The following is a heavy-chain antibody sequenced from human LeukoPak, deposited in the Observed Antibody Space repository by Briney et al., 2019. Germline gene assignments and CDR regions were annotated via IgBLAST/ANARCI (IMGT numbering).Heavy chain of an antibody. V-gene: IGHV4-31*03. CDR3: AREDYTKTNWFDP. CDR1: GGSISSGGYY. D-gene: IGHD4-11*01. CDR2: IYYSGST. Sequence: SETLSLTCTVSGGSISSGGYYWSWIRHHPGKGLEWTGYIYYSGSTYYNPSLKSRVTISVDTSKNQFSLKLSSVTAADTAVYYCAREDYTKTNWFDPWGQGTLVTVSS. J-gene: IGHJ5*02.